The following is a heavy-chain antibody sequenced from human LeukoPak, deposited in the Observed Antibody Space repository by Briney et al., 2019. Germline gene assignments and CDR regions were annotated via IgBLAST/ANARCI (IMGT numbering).Heavy chain of an antibody. CDR3: AKDPQRGIVVVPAAIHFDY. Sequence: GGSLRLSCAASGFTFSSYSMNWVRQAPGKGLEWVSYISSSSSTIYYADSVKGRFTISRDNAKNSLYLQMNSLRAEDTAVYYCAKDPQRGIVVVPAAIHFDYWGQGTLVTVSS. CDR2: ISSSSSTI. CDR1: GFTFSSYS. J-gene: IGHJ4*02. V-gene: IGHV3-48*04. D-gene: IGHD2-2*01.